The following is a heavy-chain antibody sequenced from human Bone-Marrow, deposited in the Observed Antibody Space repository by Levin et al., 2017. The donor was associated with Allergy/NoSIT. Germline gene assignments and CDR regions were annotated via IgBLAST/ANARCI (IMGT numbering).Heavy chain of an antibody. CDR1: GFTFSGYG. CDR3: AKARRRVVVTATTDY. J-gene: IGHJ4*02. Sequence: PGGSLRLSCAASGFTFSGYGMHWVRQAPGKGLEWVAFMSYDGSNKYYGDSVKGRFTISRDNSKNTLYLQMNSLRPEDTAVYYCAKARRRVVVTATTDYWGQGTLVTVSS. CDR2: MSYDGSNK. V-gene: IGHV3-30*18. D-gene: IGHD2-21*02.